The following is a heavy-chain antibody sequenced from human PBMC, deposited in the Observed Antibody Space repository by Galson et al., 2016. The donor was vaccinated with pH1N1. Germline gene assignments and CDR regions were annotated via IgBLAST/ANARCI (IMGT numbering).Heavy chain of an antibody. Sequence: SLRLSCAASGFTFDDYAMHWVRQAPGKGLEWVSGSSWNSGSIGYADSVKGRFTISRDNAKNSLYLQMNSLRADDTALYYCAKVTGYLYGYVDYWGQGTLVTVSS. CDR3: AKVTGYLYGYVDY. J-gene: IGHJ4*02. CDR2: SSWNSGSI. V-gene: IGHV3-9*01. CDR1: GFTFDDYA. D-gene: IGHD5-18*01.